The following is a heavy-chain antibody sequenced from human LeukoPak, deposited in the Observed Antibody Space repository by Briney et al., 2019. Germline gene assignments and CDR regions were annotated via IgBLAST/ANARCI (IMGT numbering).Heavy chain of an antibody. V-gene: IGHV3-21*01. CDR1: GFSFSSYS. CDR2: ITYGSSYI. D-gene: IGHD3-22*01. CDR3: AREDQGGYYDSSGPDY. Sequence: PGGSLRLSCAASGFSFSSYSMNWVRQAPGKGLEWVSSITYGSSYIYYADSVKGRFTISRDNSKNTLYLQMNSLRAEDTAVYYCAREDQGGYYDSSGPDYWGQGTLVTVSS. J-gene: IGHJ4*02.